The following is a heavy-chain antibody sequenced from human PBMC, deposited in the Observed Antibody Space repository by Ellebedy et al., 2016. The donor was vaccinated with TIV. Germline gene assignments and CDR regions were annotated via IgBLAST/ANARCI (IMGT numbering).Heavy chain of an antibody. CDR1: GYTFTSYY. CDR2: INPSGGST. D-gene: IGHD6-19*01. J-gene: IGHJ3*02. Sequence: ASVKVSCKASGYTFTSYYMHWVRQAPGQGLEWMGIINPSGGSTSYAQKFQGRVTMTRDTSTSTVYMELSSLRSEDTAVYYCAIIAVAEDDAFDIWGQGTMVTVSS. V-gene: IGHV1-46*01. CDR3: AIIAVAEDDAFDI.